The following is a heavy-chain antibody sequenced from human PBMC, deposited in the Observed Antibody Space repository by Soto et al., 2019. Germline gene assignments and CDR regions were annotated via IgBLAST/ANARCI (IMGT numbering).Heavy chain of an antibody. CDR1: GGTFSSYA. CDR2: IIPIFGTA. Sequence: GASVKVSCKASGGTFSSYAISWVRQAPGQGLEWMGGIIPIFGTANYAQKFQGRVTITADESTSTAYMELSSLRSEDTAVYYCARDSGYDNYYYYGMDVWGQGTTVTVSS. D-gene: IGHD5-12*01. CDR3: ARDSGYDNYYYYGMDV. J-gene: IGHJ6*02. V-gene: IGHV1-69*13.